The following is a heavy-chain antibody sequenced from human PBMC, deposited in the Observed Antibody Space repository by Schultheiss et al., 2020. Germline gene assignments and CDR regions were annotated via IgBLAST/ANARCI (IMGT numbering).Heavy chain of an antibody. V-gene: IGHV4-4*07. J-gene: IGHJ3*02. CDR2: IYTSGST. CDR3: ARAEATMVRGVIITSDAFDI. CDR1: GGSISSYY. Sequence: SETLSLTCTVSGGSISSYYWGWIRQPAGKGLEWIGRIYTSGSTNYNPSLKSRVTISVDTSKNQFSLKLSSVTAADTAVYYCARAEATMVRGVIITSDAFDIWGQGTMVTVSS. D-gene: IGHD3-10*01.